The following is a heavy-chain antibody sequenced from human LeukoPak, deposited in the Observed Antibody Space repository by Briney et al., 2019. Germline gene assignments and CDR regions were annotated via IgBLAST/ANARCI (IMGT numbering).Heavy chain of an antibody. Sequence: GGSLRLSCAASGFTVSSNYMSWVRQAPGKGLEWVSIIYSDGAAYYADSVKGRFTIFRDNSKNTLYLQMSSLRAEDTAVYFCVRGYSFGPYGMDVWGQGTTVTVSS. D-gene: IGHD2-15*01. V-gene: IGHV3-53*05. CDR3: VRGYSFGPYGMDV. CDR1: GFTVSSNY. CDR2: IYSDGAA. J-gene: IGHJ6*02.